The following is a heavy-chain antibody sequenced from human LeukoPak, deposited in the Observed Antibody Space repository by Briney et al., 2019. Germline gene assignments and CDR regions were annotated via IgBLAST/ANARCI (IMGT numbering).Heavy chain of an antibody. V-gene: IGHV3-48*03. CDR2: ISGSGSTM. CDR3: ARDLSATYYFDF. J-gene: IGHJ4*02. Sequence: PGGSLRLSCAASGFTFSGYEMNWVRQAPGKGLEWVSYISGSGSTMYYADSVKGRFTISRDNAKNSLYLQMNSLRDEDTAVYYCARDLSATYYFDFWGQGTLVTVSS. CDR1: GFTFSGYE. D-gene: IGHD6-25*01.